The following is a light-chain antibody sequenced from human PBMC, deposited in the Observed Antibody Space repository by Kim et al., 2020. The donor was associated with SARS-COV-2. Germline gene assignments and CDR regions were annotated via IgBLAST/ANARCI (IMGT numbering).Light chain of an antibody. CDR2: GKN. Sequence: ALGKKVRITCQGDSLRSYYATWYQQKPGQAPIVVIYGKNNRPSGIPDRFSGSSSGNTASLTITGTQAGDEADYYCNSRDSNDNVVFGGGTQLTVL. V-gene: IGLV3-19*01. CDR3: NSRDSNDNVV. J-gene: IGLJ2*01. CDR1: SLRSYY.